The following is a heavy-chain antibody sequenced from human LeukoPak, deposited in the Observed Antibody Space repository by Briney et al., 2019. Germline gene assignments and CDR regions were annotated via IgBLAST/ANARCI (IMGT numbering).Heavy chain of an antibody. J-gene: IGHJ4*02. D-gene: IGHD1-26*01. Sequence: HPGGSLRLSCAASGFTFSSYAMHWVRQAPGKGLEWVAVISYDGSNKYYADSVKGRFTISRGNSKDTLYLQMNSLRAEDTAVYYCAREGPLVGASFDYWGQGTLVTVSS. CDR1: GFTFSSYA. V-gene: IGHV3-30-3*01. CDR2: ISYDGSNK. CDR3: AREGPLVGASFDY.